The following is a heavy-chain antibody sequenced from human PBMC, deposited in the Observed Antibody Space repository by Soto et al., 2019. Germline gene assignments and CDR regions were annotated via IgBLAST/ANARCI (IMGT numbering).Heavy chain of an antibody. CDR1: GGTFSSYA. CDR2: IIPIFGTA. Sequence: QVQLVQSGAEVKKPGSSVKVSCKASGGTFSSYAISWVRQAPGQGLEWKGGIIPIFGTANYAQKFQGRVTITADESTSTAYMELSSLRSEDTAVYYCARGIVVVPAAIRDPDFDYWGQGTLVTVSS. V-gene: IGHV1-69*01. J-gene: IGHJ4*02. CDR3: ARGIVVVPAAIRDPDFDY. D-gene: IGHD2-2*02.